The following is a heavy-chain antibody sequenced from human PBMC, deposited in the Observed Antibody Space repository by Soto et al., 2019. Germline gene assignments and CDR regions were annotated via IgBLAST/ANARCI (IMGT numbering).Heavy chain of an antibody. Sequence: GASVKVSCKASGYTFTGFDINWVRQATGHGLEWMGWMNPNSGNTGYAQKFQDRVTMTRNTSISTAYMELSSLRPEDTAVYYCARDDEHGSNCDLAYWGQGALVTVSS. CDR1: GYTFTGFD. D-gene: IGHD1-26*01. CDR3: ARDDEHGSNCDLAY. V-gene: IGHV1-8*01. J-gene: IGHJ4*02. CDR2: MNPNSGNT.